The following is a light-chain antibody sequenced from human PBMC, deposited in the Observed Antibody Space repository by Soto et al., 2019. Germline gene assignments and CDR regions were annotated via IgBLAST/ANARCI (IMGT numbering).Light chain of an antibody. CDR3: QQSYSTPIT. Sequence: DIQMTQSPSSLSASGGETVTITFRPSQSISTYLNWYQQKPGKAPNLLIYTTSSLHSGVPSRFSGSGSGTDFTLTISSLQPEDFATYYCQQSYSTPITFGQGTRLEI. J-gene: IGKJ5*01. V-gene: IGKV1-39*01. CDR1: QSISTY. CDR2: TTS.